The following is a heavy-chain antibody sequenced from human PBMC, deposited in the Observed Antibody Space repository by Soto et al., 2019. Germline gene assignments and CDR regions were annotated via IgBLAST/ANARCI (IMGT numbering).Heavy chain of an antibody. Sequence: ASVKVSCKASGYTFSSYYMNWVRQAPGQGLEWMGGIIPIFGTANYAQKFQGRVTITADESTSTAYMELSSLRSEDTAVYYCARVGSSGYFYIGSTNAFDIWGQGTMVTVSS. J-gene: IGHJ3*02. CDR3: ARVGSSGYFYIGSTNAFDI. V-gene: IGHV1-69*13. D-gene: IGHD3-22*01. CDR1: GYTFSSYY. CDR2: IIPIFGTA.